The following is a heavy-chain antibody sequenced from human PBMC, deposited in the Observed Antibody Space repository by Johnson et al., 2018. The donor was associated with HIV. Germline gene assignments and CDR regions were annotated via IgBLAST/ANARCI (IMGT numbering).Heavy chain of an antibody. J-gene: IGHJ3*02. CDR3: AKDGFGWADAFDI. CDR1: GFTFDDYG. D-gene: IGHD2-2*03. Sequence: MQLVESGGGVARPGGSLRLSCVASGFTFDDYGMSWVRQAPGKGLEWVSGINNDGSSTTYADSVRGRFTISRDNSKNTVYLQMNSLRAEDTAVYYCAKDGFGWADAFDIWGHGTMVTVSS. CDR2: INNDGSST. V-gene: IGHV3-20*04.